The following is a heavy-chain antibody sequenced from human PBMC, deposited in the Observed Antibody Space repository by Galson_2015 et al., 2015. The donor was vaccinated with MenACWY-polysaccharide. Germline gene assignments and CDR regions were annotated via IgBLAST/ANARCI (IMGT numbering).Heavy chain of an antibody. CDR3: AKAHIAARPDRRMVYFYYMDV. V-gene: IGHV1-8*01. J-gene: IGHJ6*03. Sequence: SVKVSCKASGYTFTNYEINWVRQAPGQGLEWMGWMNPNSGNTGFAQKFQDRVTMTRNTSINTAYMELNSLRAEDTAVYYCAKAHIAARPDRRMVYFYYMDVWGKGTTVTVSS. CDR1: GYTFTNYE. D-gene: IGHD6-6*01. CDR2: MNPNSGNT.